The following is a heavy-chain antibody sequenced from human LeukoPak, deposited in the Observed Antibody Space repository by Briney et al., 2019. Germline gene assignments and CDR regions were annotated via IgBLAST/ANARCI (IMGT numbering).Heavy chain of an antibody. Sequence: GGSLRLSCAASGFTFSTYWMNWVRQAPGKGLEYVSAISSNGGNTYYANSVKGRFTISRDNSKNTLYLQMGSLRAEDMARYYCARAPREGFSGSYHDYWGQGTLVTVSS. CDR2: ISSNGGNT. J-gene: IGHJ4*02. D-gene: IGHD1-26*01. V-gene: IGHV3-64*01. CDR1: GFTFSTYW. CDR3: ARAPREGFSGSYHDY.